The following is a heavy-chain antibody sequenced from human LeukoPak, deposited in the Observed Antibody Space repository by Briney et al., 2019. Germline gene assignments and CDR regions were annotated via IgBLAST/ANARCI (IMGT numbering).Heavy chain of an antibody. J-gene: IGHJ4*02. V-gene: IGHV1-69*13. CDR2: IILISGTS. CDR3: ARSDSSGYYI. D-gene: IGHD3-22*01. CDR1: GGTLSSYG. Sequence: SVKVSCKASGGTLSSYGFSWVRQAPGQGLEWMGGIILISGTSNYAQKFQGRVTITADESTSTAYMELSSLRSEDTAVYYCARSDSSGYYIWGQGTQVTVTS.